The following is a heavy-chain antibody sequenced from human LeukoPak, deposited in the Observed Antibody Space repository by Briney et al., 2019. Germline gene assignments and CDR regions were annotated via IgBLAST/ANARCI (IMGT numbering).Heavy chain of an antibody. CDR3: ARVGAWELQRVFDY. CDR2: INRDGNEV. V-gene: IGHV3-7*01. D-gene: IGHD1-26*01. CDR1: GFTFSDYW. Sequence: GGSLRLSCAASGFTFSDYWMTWVRQVPGKGLEWVANINRDGNEVHYVDSVKGRFTISRDNAKNSLYLQLDSLRVEDTAVYYCARVGAWELQRVFDYWGQGTLVTVSS. J-gene: IGHJ4*02.